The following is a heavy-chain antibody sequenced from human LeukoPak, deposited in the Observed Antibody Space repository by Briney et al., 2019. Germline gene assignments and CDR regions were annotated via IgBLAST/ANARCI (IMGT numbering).Heavy chain of an antibody. CDR2: IYYSGST. CDR1: GGSISSSSYY. CDR3: ARLHNDFWSGGPYFDY. J-gene: IGHJ4*02. Sequence: SETLSLTCTVSGGSISSSSYYWGWIRQPPGKGLEWIGSIYYSGSTYYNPSLKSRVTISVDTSKNQFSLKLSSVTAADTAVYYCARLHNDFWSGGPYFDYWGQGTLVTVSS. D-gene: IGHD3-3*01. V-gene: IGHV4-39*01.